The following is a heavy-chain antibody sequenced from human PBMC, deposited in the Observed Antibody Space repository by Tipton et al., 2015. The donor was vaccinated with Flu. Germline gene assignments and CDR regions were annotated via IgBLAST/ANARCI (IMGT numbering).Heavy chain of an antibody. V-gene: IGHV4-4*01. Sequence: TLSLTCAVSGGSISSRYWWSWVRQPPGKGLEWIGEICHSGRTKYNPSLKSRVTISVDTSKNQFSLRLSSVTAADTVMYFCARDPSLGMPEYLDSSGQRTLVTVSS. CDR3: ARDPSLGMPEYLDS. J-gene: IGHJ4*02. CDR1: GGSISSRYW. D-gene: IGHD2-2*01. CDR2: ICHSGRT.